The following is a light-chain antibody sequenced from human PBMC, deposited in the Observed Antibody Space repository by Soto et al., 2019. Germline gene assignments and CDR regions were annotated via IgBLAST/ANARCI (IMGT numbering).Light chain of an antibody. Sequence: DIQMTQSPSSLSASVGDRVTITCRASQSISSYLNWYQQKPGKAPKLLIYAASSLQSGVPSRFSGSGSGTDFTLTISSLQPEDFATFYCLQYSTYPLTFGGGTKVEIK. CDR3: LQYSTYPLT. CDR2: AAS. V-gene: IGKV1-39*01. J-gene: IGKJ4*01. CDR1: QSISSY.